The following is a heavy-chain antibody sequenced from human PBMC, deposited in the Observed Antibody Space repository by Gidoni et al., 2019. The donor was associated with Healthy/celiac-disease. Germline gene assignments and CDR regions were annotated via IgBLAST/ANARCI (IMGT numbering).Heavy chain of an antibody. D-gene: IGHD6-13*01. CDR1: GDSVSNPDYY. CDR3: ARDIRSSSSWSHFVF. CDR2: VYCPGTP. V-gene: IGHV4-39*07. J-gene: IGHJ4*02. Sequence: QLQLQESGPRLVKPSETLSLRCTVSGDSVSNPDYYWGWVRQPPGKGLVWLGTVYCPGTPCYNPSLTSRVTILVHTSLNQFSLRLSSVTAADTAIYYCARDIRSSSSWSHFVFWGQGTLATVS.